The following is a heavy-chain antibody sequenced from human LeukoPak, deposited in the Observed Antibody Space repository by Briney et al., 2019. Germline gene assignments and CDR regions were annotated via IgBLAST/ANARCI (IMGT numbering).Heavy chain of an antibody. D-gene: IGHD3-22*01. Sequence: GGSLRLSCAASGFTFSSYWMSWVRQAPGKGLEWVANIKQDGSEKYYVDSVKGRFTISRDNAKNSLYLQMNSLRAEDTAVYYYARFHSKVVVIPYPDLDYWGQGTLVTVSS. CDR2: IKQDGSEK. CDR3: ARFHSKVVVIPYPDLDY. J-gene: IGHJ4*02. CDR1: GFTFSSYW. V-gene: IGHV3-7*01.